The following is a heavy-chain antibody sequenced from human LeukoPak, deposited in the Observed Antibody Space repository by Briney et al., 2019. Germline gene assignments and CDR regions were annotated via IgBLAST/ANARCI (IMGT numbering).Heavy chain of an antibody. CDR3: ARDPSNTSGWYTYFDY. Sequence: ASVKVSCKASGYTFTRYGITWVRQAPGQGLEWMGWISAYNGDTKYAQKLQGRVTMTTDTSTSTAYMELRSLRSDDTAVYYCARDPSNTSGWYTYFDYWGQGTLVTVSS. CDR2: ISAYNGDT. V-gene: IGHV1-18*01. CDR1: GYTFTRYG. D-gene: IGHD6-19*01. J-gene: IGHJ4*02.